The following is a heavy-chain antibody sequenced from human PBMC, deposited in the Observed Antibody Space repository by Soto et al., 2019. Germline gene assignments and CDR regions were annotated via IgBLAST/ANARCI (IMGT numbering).Heavy chain of an antibody. V-gene: IGHV1-18*01. D-gene: IGHD3-9*01. J-gene: IGHJ6*04. Sequence: ASVKVSCKASGYTFTSYGISWVRQAPGQGLEWMGWISAYNGNTSYAQKLQGRVTMTTDTSTSTAYMELRSLRSDDTAVYYCARDVRTRLTIKQWIRMDVWGKGTTVTVSS. CDR2: ISAYNGNT. CDR3: ARDVRTRLTIKQWIRMDV. CDR1: GYTFTSYG.